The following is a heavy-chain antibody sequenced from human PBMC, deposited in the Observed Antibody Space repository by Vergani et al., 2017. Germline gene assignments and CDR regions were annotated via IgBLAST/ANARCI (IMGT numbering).Heavy chain of an antibody. CDR1: GGSISSYY. V-gene: IGHV4-59*01. D-gene: IGHD3-3*01. Sequence: QVQLQESGPGLVKPSETLSLTCTVSGGSISSYYWSWIRQPPGKGLEWIGYIYYSGSTNYNPSLKSRVTISVDTSKNQFSLKLSSVTAADTAVYYCARVRCLEWFPGHYYFDYWGQGTLVTVSS. CDR2: IYYSGST. J-gene: IGHJ4*02. CDR3: ARVRCLEWFPGHYYFDY.